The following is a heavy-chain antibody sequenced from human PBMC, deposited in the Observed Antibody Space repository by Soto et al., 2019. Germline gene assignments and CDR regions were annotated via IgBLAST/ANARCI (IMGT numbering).Heavy chain of an antibody. D-gene: IGHD3-22*01. CDR2: ISSCGSTI. Sequence: GGSLRLSCAASGFTFSSYEMNWVRQAPGKGLEWVSYISSCGSTIYYADSVKGRFTISRDNAKNSLYLQMNSLRAEDTAVYYCARPPVDSYDSSGYPDAFDIWGQGTMVTVSS. J-gene: IGHJ3*02. CDR1: GFTFSSYE. V-gene: IGHV3-48*03. CDR3: ARPPVDSYDSSGYPDAFDI.